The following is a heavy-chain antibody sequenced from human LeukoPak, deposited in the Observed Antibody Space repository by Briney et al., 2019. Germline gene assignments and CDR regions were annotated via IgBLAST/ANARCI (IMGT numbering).Heavy chain of an antibody. Sequence: GRSLRLSCAASGFTFNNYGMHWVRQAPGKGLEWMALIWYDGSNKYYADSAKGRFTISRDNAKNSLYLQMNSLTDEDTAVYYCARYEYTSGRIFDYWGQGILVTVSS. CDR1: GFTFNNYG. CDR3: ARYEYTSGRIFDY. D-gene: IGHD6-19*01. CDR2: IWYDGSNK. V-gene: IGHV3-33*01. J-gene: IGHJ4*02.